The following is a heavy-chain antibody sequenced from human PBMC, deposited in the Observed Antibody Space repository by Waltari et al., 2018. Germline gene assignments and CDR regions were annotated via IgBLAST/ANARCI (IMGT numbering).Heavy chain of an antibody. CDR3: ARDLGIRNWFDP. J-gene: IGHJ5*02. Sequence: QVQLVQSGAEVKKPGSSVKVSCKASGGTFSSYAISWVRQAPGQGLEWMGRIIPILGIANYAQKFQGRVTMTADKSTSTAYMELSSLRSEDTAVYYCARDLGIRNWFDPWGQGTLVTVSS. CDR1: GGTFSSYA. CDR2: IIPILGIA. V-gene: IGHV1-69*04. D-gene: IGHD1-20*01.